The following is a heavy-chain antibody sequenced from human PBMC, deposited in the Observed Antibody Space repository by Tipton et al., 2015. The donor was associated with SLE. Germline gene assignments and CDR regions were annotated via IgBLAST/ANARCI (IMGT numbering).Heavy chain of an antibody. J-gene: IGHJ4*02. V-gene: IGHV3-9*01. Sequence: SLRLSCAASGFTFDDYAMHWVRQAPGKGLEWVSGINWNSGTIVYADSVEGRFTISRDNSKNTLYLEMDSLRAEDTAVYYCAKGRVQRGWYDSSGYSVFDDWSQESLVTVSS. CDR1: GFTFDDYA. D-gene: IGHD3-22*01. CDR2: INWNSGTI. CDR3: AKGRVQRGWYDSSGYSVFDD.